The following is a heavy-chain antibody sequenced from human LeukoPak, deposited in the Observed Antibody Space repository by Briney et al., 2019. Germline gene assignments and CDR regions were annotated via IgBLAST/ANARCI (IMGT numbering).Heavy chain of an antibody. D-gene: IGHD3-10*01. J-gene: IGHJ2*01. CDR2: INTNSGNP. CDR3: AREPFRDRYWYFDL. Sequence: ASVKVSCKASGYTFTRYAMNWVRQAPGQGLEWMGWINTNSGNPTYAQGFTGRFVFSLDTSVSTAYLQISSLKDEDTAVYYCAREPFRDRYWYFDLWGRGTLVTVSS. CDR1: GYTFTRYA. V-gene: IGHV7-4-1*02.